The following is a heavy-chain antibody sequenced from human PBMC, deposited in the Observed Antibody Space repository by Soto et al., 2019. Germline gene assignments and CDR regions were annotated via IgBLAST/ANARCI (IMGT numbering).Heavy chain of an antibody. CDR2: IIPIFVTA. CDR3: ARDRGPSSGYYPYWFDH. Sequence: QVKLVQSGAELKKPGSSVKVSCKASGGTFSSYAISWVRQAPGQGLEWRGEIIPIFVTANYAQKFQGRVTITADESTSTAYMELSSLRSEDTAVYYCARDRGPSSGYYPYWFDHWGQGTLVTVSS. CDR1: GGTFSSYA. D-gene: IGHD3-22*01. J-gene: IGHJ5*02. V-gene: IGHV1-69*12.